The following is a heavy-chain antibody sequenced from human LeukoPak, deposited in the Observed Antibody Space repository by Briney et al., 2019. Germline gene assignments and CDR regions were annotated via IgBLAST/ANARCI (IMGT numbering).Heavy chain of an antibody. CDR1: GYTVTGYY. CDR2: INPNSGGT. J-gene: IGHJ4*02. V-gene: IGHV1-2*02. D-gene: IGHD6-6*01. Sequence: GASLKVSCKASGYTVTGYYVDWVRQAPGQGLEWMGWINPNSGGTNYAHKFQGRVTMTRDTSISTAYMEMSRLRSDDTAVYYCAREVYGSSSPFDYWGQGTLVTVSS. CDR3: AREVYGSSSPFDY.